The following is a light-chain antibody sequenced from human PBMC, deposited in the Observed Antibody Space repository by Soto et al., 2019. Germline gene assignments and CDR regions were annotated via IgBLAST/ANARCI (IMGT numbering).Light chain of an antibody. J-gene: IGKJ1*01. CDR1: QGISSS. CDR2: AAS. CDR3: LQHNGYPRT. Sequence: IQLTQSPSPLSASVGDRVTITCRASQGISSSLAWYQQKPGKAPKRLIYAASSLQSGVPPRFSGSGSGTEFTLTISSLQPEDFATYFCLQHNGYPRTFGQGTKVDIK. V-gene: IGKV1-9*01.